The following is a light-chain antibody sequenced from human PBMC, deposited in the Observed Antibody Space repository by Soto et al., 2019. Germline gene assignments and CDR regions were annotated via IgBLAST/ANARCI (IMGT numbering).Light chain of an antibody. CDR3: QQYGSSPSIT. CDR2: GAS. V-gene: IGKV3-20*01. J-gene: IGKJ5*01. CDR1: QSFNSIY. Sequence: EIVLTQSPGTLSLSPGERATLSCRASQSFNSIYLAWYQQKPGQAPRLLIYGASSRATGIPERFSGSGSGTDFTLTISRLEPEDFAVYYCQQYGSSPSITFGQGTRLEIK.